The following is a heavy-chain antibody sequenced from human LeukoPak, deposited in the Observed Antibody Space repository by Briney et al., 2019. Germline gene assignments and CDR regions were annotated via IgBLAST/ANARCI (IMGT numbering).Heavy chain of an antibody. D-gene: IGHD2-2*01. CDR1: GGSISSSSYY. CDR3: ARRSHLPAAMQEHAFDI. V-gene: IGHV4-39*01. CDR2: IYYSGGT. Sequence: SETLSLTCTVSGGSISSSSYYWGWIRQPPGKGLEWIGSIYYSGGTYYNPSLKSRVTISVDTSKNQFSLKLSSVTAADTAVYYCARRSHLPAAMQEHAFDIWGQGTMVTVSS. J-gene: IGHJ3*02.